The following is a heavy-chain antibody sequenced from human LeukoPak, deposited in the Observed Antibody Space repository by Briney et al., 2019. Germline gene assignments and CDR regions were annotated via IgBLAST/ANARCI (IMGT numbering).Heavy chain of an antibody. CDR3: ASPVAYCGSDCYSLDAFDI. V-gene: IGHV5-51*01. J-gene: IGHJ3*02. CDR1: GYSFTSYW. CDR2: IYPGDSDT. D-gene: IGHD2-21*02. Sequence: GESLKISCKGSGYSFTSYWIGWVRQMPGKGLEWMGIIYPGDSDTRYSPSFQGQVTISADKSISTAYLQWNSLKASDTAMYYCASPVAYCGSDCYSLDAFDIWGQGTMVTVSS.